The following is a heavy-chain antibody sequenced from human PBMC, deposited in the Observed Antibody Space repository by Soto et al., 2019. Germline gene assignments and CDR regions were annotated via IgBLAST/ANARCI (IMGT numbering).Heavy chain of an antibody. V-gene: IGHV1-3*01. CDR2: INAGNGNT. CDR1: GYTFTSYS. J-gene: IGHJ4*02. D-gene: IGHD3-3*01. CDR3: AREHDFWSNYCFDY. Sequence: ASVKVSCKASGYTFTSYSIHWVRQAPGQRLEWMGWINAGNGNTKYSQKFQGRVTIARDTSANTAFMELSSLRPEDTAVYYCAREHDFWSNYCFDYWGQGTLVTVSS.